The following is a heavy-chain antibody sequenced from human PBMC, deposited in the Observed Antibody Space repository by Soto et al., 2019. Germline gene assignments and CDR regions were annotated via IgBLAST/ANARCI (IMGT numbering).Heavy chain of an antibody. J-gene: IGHJ4*02. CDR1: GGSISSSSYY. D-gene: IGHD5-18*01. CDR3: ARRDGYSYGGKIDY. V-gene: IGHV4-39*01. CDR2: IYYSGST. Sequence: ETLSLTCTVSGGSISSSSYYWGWIRQPPGKGLEWIGGIYYSGSTYYNPSLKSRVTISVDTSKNQFSLKLSSVTAADTAVYYFARRDGYSYGGKIDYWGQGTLVTVSS.